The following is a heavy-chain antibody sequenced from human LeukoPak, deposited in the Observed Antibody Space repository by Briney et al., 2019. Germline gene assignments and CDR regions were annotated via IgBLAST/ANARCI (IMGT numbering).Heavy chain of an antibody. D-gene: IGHD2-15*01. CDR3: ARDLCSGATCYNGYFDY. CDR2: IKQDGSEK. V-gene: IGHV3-7*01. Sequence: GGSLRLSCAASGFTFNKYWMSWVRRAPGKGLEWVANIKQDGSEKYYVDSMKGRFTISRDNAKNSLFLQVNSLRAEDSAVYYCARDLCSGATCYNGYFDYWGQGTLVTVSS. CDR1: GFTFNKYW. J-gene: IGHJ4*02.